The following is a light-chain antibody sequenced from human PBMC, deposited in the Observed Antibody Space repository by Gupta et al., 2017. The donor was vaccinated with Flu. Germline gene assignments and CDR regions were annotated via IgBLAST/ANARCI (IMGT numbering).Light chain of an antibody. CDR3: QQYGSSPLT. J-gene: IGKJ4*01. CDR1: QSVSSRS. CDR2: GAT. V-gene: IGKV3-20*01. Sequence: EIGLRQSPGTLSLSPGERATLSCRASQSVSSRSLAWYQQKPGQHPSLIIYGATRRATGIPYWFSGSGSGTDFTLTIDRLEPEDFAVYYCQQYGSSPLTFGGGTKVEIK.